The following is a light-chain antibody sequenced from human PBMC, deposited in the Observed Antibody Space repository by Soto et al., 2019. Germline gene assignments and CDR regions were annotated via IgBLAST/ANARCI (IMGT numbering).Light chain of an antibody. CDR3: QQRSNWPWT. Sequence: IVMTQSPATLSVSPWERATLSCRASQSVSSNLAWYQQKPGQAPRLLIYGASTRATGIPARFSGSGSGTDFTLTISSLEPEDFAVYYCQQRSNWPWTFGQGTKVDIK. CDR2: GAS. J-gene: IGKJ1*01. CDR1: QSVSSN. V-gene: IGKV3-15*01.